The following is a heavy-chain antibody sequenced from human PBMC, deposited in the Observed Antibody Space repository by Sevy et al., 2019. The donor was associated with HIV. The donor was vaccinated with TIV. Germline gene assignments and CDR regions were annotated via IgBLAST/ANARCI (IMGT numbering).Heavy chain of an antibody. CDR1: GGTFSSYA. CDR3: ARQMKQSHYYYGIDV. D-gene: IGHD6-19*01. V-gene: IGHV1-69*13. J-gene: IGHJ6*02. Sequence: ASVKVSCKASGGTFSSYAISWVRQAPGQGLEWMGGIIPIFGTANYAQKFQGRVTITADESTSTAYMELSSLRSEETAVYYCARQMKQSHYYYGIDVWGQGTTVTVSS. CDR2: IIPIFGTA.